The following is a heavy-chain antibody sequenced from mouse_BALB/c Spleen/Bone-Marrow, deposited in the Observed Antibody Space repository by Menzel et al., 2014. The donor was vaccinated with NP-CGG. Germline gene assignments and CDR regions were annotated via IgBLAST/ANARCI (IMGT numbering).Heavy chain of an antibody. CDR2: IYPGDGST. J-gene: IGHJ3*01. V-gene: IGHV1S33*01. D-gene: IGHD3-2*01. CDR1: GYTFTSYD. CDR3: AMTARGGFAY. Sequence: SGPELVKPGALVKISCKASGYTFTSYDINWVKQRPEQGLEWIGWIYPGDGSTKYNEKFKGKATLTADKSSSTAFMQVSSLTSENSAVYFCAMTARGGFAYWGQGTLVTVSA.